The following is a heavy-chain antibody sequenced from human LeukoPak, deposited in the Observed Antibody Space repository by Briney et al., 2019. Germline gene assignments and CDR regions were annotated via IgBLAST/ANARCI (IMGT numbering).Heavy chain of an antibody. D-gene: IGHD4-17*01. CDR1: GGSISSYY. J-gene: IGHJ5*02. Sequence: SETLSLTCTVSGGSISSYYWSWIRQPPGKGLEWIGYIYYSGSTNYNPSLKSRVTVSLDTSKNQFSLNLISVTAADTAVYYCARSPQGTATTANWLDPWGQGTLVTVSS. CDR3: ARSPQGTATTANWLDP. CDR2: IYYSGST. V-gene: IGHV4-59*12.